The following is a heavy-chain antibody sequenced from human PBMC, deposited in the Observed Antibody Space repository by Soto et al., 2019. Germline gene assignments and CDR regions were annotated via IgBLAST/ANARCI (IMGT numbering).Heavy chain of an antibody. CDR3: ARERFQVISDGMDV. D-gene: IGHD2-21*01. CDR2: INPETGGT. CDR1: GYTFTGYY. J-gene: IGHJ6*02. Sequence: ASAKVSWKASGYTFTGYYVHWVREAPGQGLEWMGWINPETGGTSYAQKFQGRVTLSRDTSINTAYLELSSLRFDDAAVYFCARERFQVISDGMDVWGQGTTVTVSS. V-gene: IGHV1-2*02.